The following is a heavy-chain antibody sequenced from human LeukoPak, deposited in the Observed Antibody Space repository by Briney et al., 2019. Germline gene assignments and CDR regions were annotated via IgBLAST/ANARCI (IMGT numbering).Heavy chain of an antibody. CDR2: IYSGGST. CDR3: ASVIGGAVAGTNY. V-gene: IGHV3-53*01. J-gene: IGHJ4*02. D-gene: IGHD6-19*01. Sequence: GGSLRLSCAASGFTVSSNYMSWVRQAPGKGLEWVSVIYSGGSTYYADSVKGRFTISRDNSKNTLYLQMNSLRAEDTAVYYCASVIGGAVAGTNYWGQGTLVTVSS. CDR1: GFTVSSNY.